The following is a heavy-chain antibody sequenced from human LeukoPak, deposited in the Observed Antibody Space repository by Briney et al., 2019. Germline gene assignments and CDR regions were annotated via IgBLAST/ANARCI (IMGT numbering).Heavy chain of an antibody. CDR3: ARDGDETNAFDI. CDR1: GGSISSSSYY. Sequence: SETLSLTCTVSGGSISSSSYYWGWIRQPPGKGLEWIGSIYYSGSTYYNPSLKSRVTISVDTSKNQFSLKLSSVTAADTAVYYCARDGDETNAFDIWGQGTMVTVSS. CDR2: IYYSGST. J-gene: IGHJ3*02. D-gene: IGHD7-27*01. V-gene: IGHV4-39*07.